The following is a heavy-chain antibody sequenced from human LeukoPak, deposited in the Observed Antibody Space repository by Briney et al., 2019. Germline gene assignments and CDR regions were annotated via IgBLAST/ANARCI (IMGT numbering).Heavy chain of an antibody. CDR1: GGSFSGYY. J-gene: IGHJ4*02. CDR2: INHGGST. Sequence: SETPSLTCAVFGGSFSGYYWSWIRQSPGKGLEWIGDINHGGSTNYSPSLKSRVSVASDTFKKQFSLRLTSVTAADTAVYFCARGRVTTVTSYIDYWGQGTLVTVSS. CDR3: ARGRVTTVTSYIDY. V-gene: IGHV4-34*01. D-gene: IGHD4-17*01.